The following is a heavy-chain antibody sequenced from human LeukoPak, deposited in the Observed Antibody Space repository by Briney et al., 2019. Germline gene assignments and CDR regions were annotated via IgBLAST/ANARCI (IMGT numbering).Heavy chain of an antibody. Sequence: SETLSLTCAAYGGSFSGYYWSWIRQPPGKGLEWIGEINHSGSTNYNPSLKSRVTISVDTSKNQFSLKLSSVTAADTAVYYCARAGDKLLNWFDPWGQGTLVTVSS. CDR3: ARAGDKLLNWFDP. V-gene: IGHV4-34*01. CDR1: GGSFSGYY. CDR2: INHSGST. J-gene: IGHJ5*02. D-gene: IGHD1-14*01.